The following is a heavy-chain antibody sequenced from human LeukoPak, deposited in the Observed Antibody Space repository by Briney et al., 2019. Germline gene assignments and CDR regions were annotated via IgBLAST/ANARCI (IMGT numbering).Heavy chain of an antibody. CDR3: AGGGTGRDGYNRLGGGGSRFDY. Sequence: SVKVSCKASGGTFSSYAISWVRQAPGQGLEWMGGIIPIFGTANYAQKFQGRVTITADESTSTAYMELSSLRSEDTAVYYCAGGGTGRDGYNRLGGGGSRFDYWGQGTLVTVSS. D-gene: IGHD5-24*01. J-gene: IGHJ4*02. CDR2: IIPIFGTA. V-gene: IGHV1-69*13. CDR1: GGTFSSYA.